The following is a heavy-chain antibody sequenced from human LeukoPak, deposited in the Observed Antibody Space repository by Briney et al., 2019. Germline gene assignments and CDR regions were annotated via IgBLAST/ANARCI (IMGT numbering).Heavy chain of an antibody. CDR1: GFTFSSYS. CDR3: ARDRGGYDIVDY. J-gene: IGHJ4*02. Sequence: PGGSLRLSCAASGFTFSSYSMNWVRQTPGKGLEWVANINQDGSEKYYVDSVKGRFTISRDNAKNSLYLQMNSLRAEDTAVYYCARDRGGYDIVDYWGQGTLVTVSS. V-gene: IGHV3-7*01. D-gene: IGHD5-12*01. CDR2: INQDGSEK.